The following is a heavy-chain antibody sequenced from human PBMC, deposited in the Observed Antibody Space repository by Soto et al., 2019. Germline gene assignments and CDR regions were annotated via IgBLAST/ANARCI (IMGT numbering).Heavy chain of an antibody. D-gene: IGHD2-2*01. J-gene: IGHJ6*03. CDR3: ARSIVVVPAAASGYYYYMDV. CDR2: INAGNGNT. CDR1: GYTFTSYA. Sequence: ASVKVSCKASGYTFTSYAMHWVRQAPGQRLEWMGWINAGNGNTKYSQKFQGRVTITRDTSASTAYMELSSLRSEDTAVYYCARSIVVVPAAASGYYYYMDVWGKGTTVTVSS. V-gene: IGHV1-3*01.